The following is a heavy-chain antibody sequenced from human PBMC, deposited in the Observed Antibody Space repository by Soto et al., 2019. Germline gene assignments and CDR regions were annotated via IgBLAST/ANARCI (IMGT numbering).Heavy chain of an antibody. CDR2: IYYSGST. V-gene: IGHV4-31*02. D-gene: IGHD3-16*01. CDR1: YAFIRCGVYY. CDR3: ARESGRGRGYGIDV. Sequence: LVLSWTVAYAFIRCGVYYGRWVPQQPVEGLEWIGYIYYSGSTYYNPSLKSRVTISADTSKNQFYLKLSSVTAADTAVYYCARESGRGRGYGIDVWGQGTTVTVSS. J-gene: IGHJ6*02.